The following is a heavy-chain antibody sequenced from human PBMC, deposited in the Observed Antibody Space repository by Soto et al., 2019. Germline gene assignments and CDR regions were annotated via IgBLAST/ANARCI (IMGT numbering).Heavy chain of an antibody. Sequence: SETLSLTCTVSGGSISSSSYYWGWIRQPPGKGLEWIGSIYYSGSTYYNPSLKSRVTISVDTSKNQFSLKLSSVTAADTAVYYCARQTVAVAGKFDPWGQGTLVTVSS. D-gene: IGHD6-19*01. V-gene: IGHV4-39*01. CDR3: ARQTVAVAGKFDP. CDR1: GGSISSSSYY. CDR2: IYYSGST. J-gene: IGHJ5*02.